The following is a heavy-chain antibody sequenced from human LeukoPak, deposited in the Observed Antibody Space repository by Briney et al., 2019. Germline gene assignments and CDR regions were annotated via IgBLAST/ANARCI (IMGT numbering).Heavy chain of an antibody. J-gene: IGHJ5*02. D-gene: IGHD6-13*01. CDR2: ISYAGSNK. CDR1: GFTFSTYG. Sequence: GTSLRLSCAASGFTFSTYGMHWVRQAPGKGLEWVAVISYAGSNKYYADSVKGRFSISRDNVKNTLYLQMNSLRAEDMAVYFCAREQPGPWGQGTLVTVSS. V-gene: IGHV3-30*03. CDR3: AREQPGP.